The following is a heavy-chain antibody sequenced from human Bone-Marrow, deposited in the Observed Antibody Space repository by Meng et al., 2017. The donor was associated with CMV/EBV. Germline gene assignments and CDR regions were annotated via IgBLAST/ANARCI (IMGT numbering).Heavy chain of an antibody. CDR3: ARGIVGAHDAFDI. D-gene: IGHD1-26*01. Sequence: GESLEISCAASGFTFSSYSMNWVRQAPGKGLEWVPSISSSSSYIYYADSVKGRFTISRDNAKNSRYLQLNSLRAEDTAVYYCARGIVGAHDAFDIWGQGTMVTVSS. CDR1: GFTFSSYS. V-gene: IGHV3-21*01. CDR2: ISSSSSYI. J-gene: IGHJ3*02.